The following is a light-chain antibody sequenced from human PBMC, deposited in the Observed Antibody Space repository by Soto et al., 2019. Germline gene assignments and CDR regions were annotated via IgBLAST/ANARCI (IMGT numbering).Light chain of an antibody. Sequence: IVMTQSPATLSVSPGGRATLSCRASQIVSSNLAWYQQKPGQALRLLIYGASTRAAGIPARFSGSGSETDFTLTISDVEPEDFAVYYCQQYTNWPPNTFGQGTRLEIK. CDR2: GAS. CDR1: QIVSSN. CDR3: QQYTNWPPNT. J-gene: IGKJ5*01. V-gene: IGKV3D-15*01.